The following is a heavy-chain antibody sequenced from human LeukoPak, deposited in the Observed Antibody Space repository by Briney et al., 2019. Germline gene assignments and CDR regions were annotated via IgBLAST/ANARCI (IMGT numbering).Heavy chain of an antibody. CDR1: GFTFSSYW. CDR2: INHSGST. CDR3: ARGRIAVAGTFRGTRFSEFDY. V-gene: IGHV4-34*01. D-gene: IGHD6-19*01. J-gene: IGHJ4*02. Sequence: GSLRLSCEASGFTFSSYWIHWVRQAPGKGLEWIGEINHSGSTNYNPSLKSRVTISVDTSKNQFSLKLSSVTAADTAVYYCARGRIAVAGTFRGTRFSEFDYWGQGTLVTVSS.